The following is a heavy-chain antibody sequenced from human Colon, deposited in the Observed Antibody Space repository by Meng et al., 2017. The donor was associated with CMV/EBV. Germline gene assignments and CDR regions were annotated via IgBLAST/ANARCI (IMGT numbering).Heavy chain of an antibody. D-gene: IGHD5-18*01. CDR2: IIPLLGIS. Sequence: SVKVSCKASGGTFNSLAFSWVRQAPGHGLEWMGGIIPLLGISNYAQQFEGRVTITADTSTNTAYLDLSSLRSDDTAVYYCATYRGFHSHNNNYHYTINVWGRGTTVTVSS. CDR1: GGTFNSLA. J-gene: IGHJ6*02. CDR3: ATYRGFHSHNNNYHYTINV. V-gene: IGHV1-69*10.